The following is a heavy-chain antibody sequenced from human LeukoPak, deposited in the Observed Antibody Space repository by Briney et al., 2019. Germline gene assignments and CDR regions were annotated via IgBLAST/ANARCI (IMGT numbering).Heavy chain of an antibody. V-gene: IGHV3-11*05. CDR3: ARGESFSSGRPYYFDF. Sequence: PGGSLRLSCAASGFTFSDDYMNWIRQAPGKGLEWVSYISGSGSYTNYADSVKGRFTISRDNAKNSLYLQMNSLRAEDTAVYYCARGESFSSGRPYYFDFWRQGALVTVSS. D-gene: IGHD6-19*01. J-gene: IGHJ4*02. CDR2: ISGSGSYT. CDR1: GFTFSDDY.